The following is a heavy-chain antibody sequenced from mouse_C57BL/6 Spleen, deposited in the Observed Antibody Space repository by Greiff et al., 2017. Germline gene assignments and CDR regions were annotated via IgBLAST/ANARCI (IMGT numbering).Heavy chain of an antibody. CDR2: IDPENGDT. J-gene: IGHJ3*01. CDR1: GFNIKDDY. V-gene: IGHV14-4*01. CDR3: TTTRTAQATAWFAY. D-gene: IGHD3-2*02. Sequence: EVHLVESGAELVGPGASVKLSCTASGFNIKDDYMHWVKQRPEQGLEWIGWIDPENGDTEYASKFQGKATITADTSSNTAYLQLSSLTSEDTAVYYCTTTRTAQATAWFAYWGQGTLVTVSA.